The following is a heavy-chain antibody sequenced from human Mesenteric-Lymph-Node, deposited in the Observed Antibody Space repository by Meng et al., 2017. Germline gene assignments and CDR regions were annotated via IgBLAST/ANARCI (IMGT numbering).Heavy chain of an antibody. CDR1: GGSISSSSYY. J-gene: IGHJ4*02. D-gene: IGHD3-22*01. CDR2: IYYSGST. Sequence: GSLRLSCTVSGGSISSSSYYWGWIRQPPGKGLEWIGSIYYSGSTYYNPSLNSRVAISVDTSKNQFSLKLNPVTAADTALYYCARLRDYHDSSGYIDSWGQGTLVTVSS. CDR3: ARLRDYHDSSGYIDS. V-gene: IGHV4-39*07.